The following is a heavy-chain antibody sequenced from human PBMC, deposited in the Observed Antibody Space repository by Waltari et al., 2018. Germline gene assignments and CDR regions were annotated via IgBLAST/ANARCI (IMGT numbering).Heavy chain of an antibody. J-gene: IGHJ6*02. CDR1: GFTFRSHG. D-gene: IGHD1-20*01. V-gene: IGHV3-33*08. Sequence: QVQLVASGGGVVQPGRSLSLPCATSGFTFRSHGMPWLRPAPGKGLEWVAVIWYDGSNKYYADSVKGRFTISRDNSKNTLYLQMNSLRAEDTAVYYCAREGAITGTGYGMDVWGQGTTVTVSS. CDR2: IWYDGSNK. CDR3: AREGAITGTGYGMDV.